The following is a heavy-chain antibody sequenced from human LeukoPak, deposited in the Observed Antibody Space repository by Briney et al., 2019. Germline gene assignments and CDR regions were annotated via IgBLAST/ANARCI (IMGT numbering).Heavy chain of an antibody. J-gene: IGHJ5*02. CDR3: ARRPRSGYFENWFDP. CDR1: GGSFSGYY. CDR2: INHSGST. Sequence: SETLSLTCAVYGGSFSGYYWSWIRQPPGKGLEWIGEINHSGSTNYNPSLKSRVTISVDTSKNQFSLKLSPVTAADTAVYYCARRPRSGYFENWFDPWGQGTLVTVSS. D-gene: IGHD3-3*01. V-gene: IGHV4-34*01.